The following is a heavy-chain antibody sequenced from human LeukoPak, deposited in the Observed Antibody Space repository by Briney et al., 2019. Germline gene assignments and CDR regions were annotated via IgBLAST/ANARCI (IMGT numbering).Heavy chain of an antibody. Sequence: PSEILSLTCAVYGGSFSGYYWSRIRQPPGKGLEWIGEINHSGSTNYNPSLKSRVTISVDTSKNQFSLKLSSVTAADTAVYYCARAVKGRYSYGYVYWGQGTLVTVSS. CDR2: INHSGST. D-gene: IGHD5-18*01. V-gene: IGHV4-34*01. J-gene: IGHJ4*02. CDR1: GGSFSGYY. CDR3: ARAVKGRYSYGYVY.